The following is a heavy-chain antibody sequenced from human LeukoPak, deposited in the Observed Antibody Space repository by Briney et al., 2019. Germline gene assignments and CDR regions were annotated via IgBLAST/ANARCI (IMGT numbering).Heavy chain of an antibody. Sequence: GSLRLSCAASGFTVSSNYMSWVRQAPGRGLEWVSVIYSGGSTYYADSVKGRFTISRDNSKNTLYLQMNSLRAEDTAVYYCARVYCSGGSCYWDAFDIWGQGTMVTVSS. CDR1: GFTVSSNY. V-gene: IGHV3-53*01. J-gene: IGHJ3*02. D-gene: IGHD2-15*01. CDR2: IYSGGST. CDR3: ARVYCSGGSCYWDAFDI.